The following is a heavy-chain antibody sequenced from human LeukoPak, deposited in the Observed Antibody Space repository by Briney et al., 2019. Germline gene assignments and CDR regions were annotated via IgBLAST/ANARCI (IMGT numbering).Heavy chain of an antibody. CDR2: IYYSGST. V-gene: IGHV4-30-4*01. D-gene: IGHD3-22*01. CDR1: GGSISSGDYY. J-gene: IGHJ4*02. CDR3: ARFSRSSGYYY. Sequence: SETLSLTCTVSGGSISSGDYYWSWIRQPPGKGLEWIGYIYYSGSTYYNPSLKSRVTISVDTSKNQFSLKLSSVTAADTAVYYCARFSRSSGYYYWGQGTLVTVSS.